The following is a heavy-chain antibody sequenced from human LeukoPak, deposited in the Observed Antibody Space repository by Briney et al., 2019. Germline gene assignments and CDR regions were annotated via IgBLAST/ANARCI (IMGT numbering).Heavy chain of an antibody. J-gene: IGHJ4*02. CDR2: ISWNSGSI. V-gene: IGHV3-9*01. D-gene: IGHD3-10*01. CDR3: AKGLHHYYGSGSFTLDY. CDR1: GFTFDDYA. Sequence: GGSLRLSCAASGFTFDDYAMHWVRQAPGKGLEWVSGISWNSGSIGYADSVKGRYTISRDNAKNKVYLQMNSLSAEDTAVYYCAKGLHHYYGSGSFTLDYWGQGTLVTVSS.